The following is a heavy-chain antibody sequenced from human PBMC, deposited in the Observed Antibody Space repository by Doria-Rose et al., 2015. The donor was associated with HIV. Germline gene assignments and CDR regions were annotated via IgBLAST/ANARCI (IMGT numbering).Heavy chain of an antibody. V-gene: IGHV2-26*01. CDR3: ARIKSSRWYHKYYFDF. D-gene: IGHD6-13*01. CDR2: MFSDDER. Sequence: TLKESGPVLVKPTEALTLTCTVSGVSLSSPGMGVSWIRQPPGKALEWLANMFSDDERSYKTSLRSRLTISRCTSKSQVVLTMTDMDPVDTATYYCARIKSSRWYHKYYFDFWGQGTLVIVSA. CDR1: GVSLSSPGMG. J-gene: IGHJ4*02.